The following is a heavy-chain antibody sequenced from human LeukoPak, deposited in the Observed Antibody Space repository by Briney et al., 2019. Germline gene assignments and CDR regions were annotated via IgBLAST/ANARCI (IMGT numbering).Heavy chain of an antibody. D-gene: IGHD5-18*01. CDR1: GYTFTSYT. CDR3: ARPVDTALDAFDV. CDR2: INAGNGDT. Sequence: GASVKVSCKASGYTFTSYTLHWVRQAPGQRLEWMGWINAGNGDTKYSQKFQDRLTITRDTSASTAYMDLSSLRSEDTAVYYCARPVDTALDAFDVWGQGTMVTVSS. V-gene: IGHV1-3*01. J-gene: IGHJ3*01.